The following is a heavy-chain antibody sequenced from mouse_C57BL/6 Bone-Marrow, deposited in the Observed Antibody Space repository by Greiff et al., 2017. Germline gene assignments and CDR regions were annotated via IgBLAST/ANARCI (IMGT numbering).Heavy chain of an antibody. D-gene: IGHD2-1*01. J-gene: IGHJ1*03. CDR2: IDPEAGGT. CDR3: TRLLLYWYFDV. Sequence: QVQLQQSGAELVRPGASVTLSCKASGYTFTDYEMHWVKQTPVHGLEWIGAIDPEAGGTAYNQKFKGKAILTADKSSSTAYMERRSLTSEDASVYYCTRLLLYWYFDVWGTGTTVTVSS. CDR1: GYTFTDYE. V-gene: IGHV1-15*01.